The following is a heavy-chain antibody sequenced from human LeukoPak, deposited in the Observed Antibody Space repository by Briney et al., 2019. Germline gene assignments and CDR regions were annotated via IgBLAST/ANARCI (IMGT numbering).Heavy chain of an antibody. CDR3: ASGDNSSSWYGTWWFDP. J-gene: IGHJ5*02. CDR1: GYTFPNYG. Sequence: ASVKVSCKASGYTFPNYGISWVRQAPGQGLEWMGWISTYNGDTNYAQKLQGRVTMTTDTSTNTAYMELRSLRSDDTAVYYCASGDNSSSWYGTWWFDPWGQGTLVTVSS. D-gene: IGHD6-13*01. CDR2: ISTYNGDT. V-gene: IGHV1-18*01.